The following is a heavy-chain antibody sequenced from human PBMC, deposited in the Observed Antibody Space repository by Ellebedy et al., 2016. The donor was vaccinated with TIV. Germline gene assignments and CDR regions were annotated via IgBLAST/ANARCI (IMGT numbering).Heavy chain of an antibody. Sequence: GESLKISXQGSGYSFTSYWIGCVRQMPGKGLEWMGIIYPGDSDTRYSPSFQGQVTISADKSISTAYLQWSSLKASDTAMYYCARLSHDYGDLVCWGQGTLVTVSS. CDR1: GYSFTSYW. D-gene: IGHD4-17*01. V-gene: IGHV5-51*01. CDR3: ARLSHDYGDLVC. J-gene: IGHJ4*02. CDR2: IYPGDSDT.